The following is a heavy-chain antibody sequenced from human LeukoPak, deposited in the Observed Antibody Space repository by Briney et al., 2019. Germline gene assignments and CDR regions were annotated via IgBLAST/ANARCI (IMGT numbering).Heavy chain of an antibody. D-gene: IGHD6-19*01. Sequence: PSETLSLTCTVSGGSISSYYWSWIRQPPGKGLEWIGYIYYSGSTNCNPSLKSRATISVDTSKNQFSLKLSSVTAADTAVYYCARVSGIAVAGPGEYFQHWGQGTLVTVSS. J-gene: IGHJ1*01. CDR2: IYYSGST. V-gene: IGHV4-59*01. CDR3: ARVSGIAVAGPGEYFQH. CDR1: GGSISSYY.